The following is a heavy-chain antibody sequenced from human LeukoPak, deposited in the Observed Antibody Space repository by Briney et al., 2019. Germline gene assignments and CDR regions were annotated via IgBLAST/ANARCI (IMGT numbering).Heavy chain of an antibody. J-gene: IGHJ3*02. CDR2: IIPIFGKA. V-gene: IGHV1-69*13. CDR1: GGTFSSYA. CDR3: ARDQGSSGYYSDDDDAFDI. D-gene: IGHD3-22*01. Sequence: GASVKVSCKASGGTFSSYAISWVRQAPGQGLEWMGGIIPIFGKANYAQKFQGRVTITADESTSTAYMELSSLRSEDTAVYYCARDQGSSGYYSDDDDAFDIWGQGTMVTVSS.